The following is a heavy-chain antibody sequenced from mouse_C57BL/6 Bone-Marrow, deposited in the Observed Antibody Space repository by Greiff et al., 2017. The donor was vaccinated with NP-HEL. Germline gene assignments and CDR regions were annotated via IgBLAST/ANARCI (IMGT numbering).Heavy chain of an antibody. CDR1: GFTFSDYG. J-gene: IGHJ1*03. CDR3: ARQGDDAHWYFDV. CDR2: ISNLAYSI. V-gene: IGHV5-15*04. D-gene: IGHD2-13*01. Sequence: EVKLVESGGGLVQPGGSLKLSCAASGFTFSDYGMAWVRQAPRKGPEWVAFISNLAYSIYYADTVTGRFTISRENGKNTLYREMSSLRSEDTAMDYCARQGDDAHWYFDVWGTGTTVTVSS.